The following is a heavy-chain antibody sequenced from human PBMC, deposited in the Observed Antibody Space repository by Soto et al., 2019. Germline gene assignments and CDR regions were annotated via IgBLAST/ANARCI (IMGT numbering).Heavy chain of an antibody. CDR2: IIVGSGGT. CDR1: GFTFTNSA. CDR3: AAELYSGGKSYSFDI. Sequence: KVSCKTSGFTFTNSAVQWVRQARGQRLEWIGWIIVGSGGTKYAQELQERLTITRDRSTNTAYMELSSLRSEDTAVYFCAAELYSGGKSYSFDIWGQGTLVTVSS. V-gene: IGHV1-58*01. J-gene: IGHJ3*02. D-gene: IGHD2-21*01.